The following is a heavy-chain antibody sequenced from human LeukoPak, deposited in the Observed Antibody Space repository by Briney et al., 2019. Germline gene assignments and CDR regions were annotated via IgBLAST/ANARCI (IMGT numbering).Heavy chain of an antibody. V-gene: IGHV2-5*01. CDR2: IYWNDDK. J-gene: IGHJ4*02. CDR1: GFSLSTSGVG. Sequence: SGPTLVKPTQTLTLTCTFSGFSLSTSGVGVGWIRQPPGKALECLALIYWNDDKRYSPSLKSRLTITKDTSKNQVVLTMTNMDPVDTATYYCAHVGRDWQADYGIDYWGQGTLVTVSS. D-gene: IGHD4-17*01. CDR3: AHVGRDWQADYGIDY.